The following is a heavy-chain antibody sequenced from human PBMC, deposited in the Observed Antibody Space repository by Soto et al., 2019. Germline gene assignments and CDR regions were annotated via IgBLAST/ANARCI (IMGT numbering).Heavy chain of an antibody. V-gene: IGHV4-34*01. Sequence: QVQLQQWGAGLLKPSETLSLTCAVYGGSFSGYYWSWIRQPPGKGLEWIGEINHSGSTNYNPSLKSRVTISVDPSKNQFSLNLRSVTAADTAVYYCARGLCTSTRCYPPDAFDGWGPGTLVTVSS. D-gene: IGHD2-2*01. J-gene: IGHJ3*01. CDR1: GGSFSGYY. CDR2: INHSGST. CDR3: ARGLCTSTRCYPPDAFDG.